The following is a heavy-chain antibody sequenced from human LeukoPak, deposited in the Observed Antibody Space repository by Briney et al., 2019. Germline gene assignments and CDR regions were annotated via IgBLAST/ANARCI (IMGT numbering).Heavy chain of an antibody. V-gene: IGHV1-2*02. CDR2: LHPNNGAT. CDR1: GYTFTGTGWY. Sequence: ASLKVSSKPSGYTFTGTGWYLCSLRQAPGQGLECMGWLHPNNGATGYAQKFQGRVAMTRDTSISTAYMELRRLRPDDTAVYYCARDGPAQMVDFDYWGQGTLVTVSS. CDR3: ARDGPAQMVDFDY. J-gene: IGHJ4*02. D-gene: IGHD3-10*01.